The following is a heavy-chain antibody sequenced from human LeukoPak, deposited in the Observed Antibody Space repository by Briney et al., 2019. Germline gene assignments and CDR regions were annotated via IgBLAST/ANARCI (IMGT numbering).Heavy chain of an antibody. CDR3: ARDLGDGYNRGGY. V-gene: IGHV3-53*01. CDR2: IYSGGST. Sequence: GGSLRLSCAASGFTVSSNYMSWVRQAPGKGLEWVSVIYSGGSTYYADSVKGRFTISRDNSKNTLYLQMNSLRAEETAVYYCARDLGDGYNRGGYWGQGTLVTVSS. J-gene: IGHJ4*02. CDR1: GFTVSSNY. D-gene: IGHD5-24*01.